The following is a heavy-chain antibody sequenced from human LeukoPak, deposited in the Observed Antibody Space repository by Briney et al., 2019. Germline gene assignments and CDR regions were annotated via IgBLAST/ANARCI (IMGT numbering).Heavy chain of an antibody. Sequence: GGSLRLSCAAFGFTFSSYAMSWVRQAPGKGLEWVSAISGSGGSTYYADSVKGRFTISRDNSKNTLYLQMNSLRAEDTAVYYCARLGHYGSGSRSFYYYYYMDVWGKGTTVTISS. J-gene: IGHJ6*03. CDR2: ISGSGGST. D-gene: IGHD3-10*01. CDR1: GFTFSSYA. V-gene: IGHV3-23*01. CDR3: ARLGHYGSGSRSFYYYYYMDV.